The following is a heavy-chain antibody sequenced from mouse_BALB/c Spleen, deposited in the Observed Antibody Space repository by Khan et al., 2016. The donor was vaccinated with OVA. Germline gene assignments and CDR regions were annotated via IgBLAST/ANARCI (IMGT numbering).Heavy chain of an antibody. D-gene: IGHD1-1*02. J-gene: IGHJ3*01. V-gene: IGHV1S81*02. Sequence: QVQLQQSGAELVKPGASVKLSCKASGYTFTSYYMYWVKQRPGQGLEWIGEINPSNGDSNFNETFRSRATLTVDKSSKTANMQLSSLTSEDSAVYYCIRSGYGAFAYWGQGTLVTVSA. CDR1: GYTFTSYY. CDR2: INPSNGDS. CDR3: IRSGYGAFAY.